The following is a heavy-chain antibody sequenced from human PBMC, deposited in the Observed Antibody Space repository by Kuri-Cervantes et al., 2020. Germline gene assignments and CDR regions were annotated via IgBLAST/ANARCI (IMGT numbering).Heavy chain of an antibody. CDR1: GGSISSSSYY. Sequence: GSLRLSCTVSGGSISSSSYYWGWIRQPPGKGLEWIGSIYYSGSTYYNPSLKSRVTISVDTSKNQFSLKLSSVTAADTAVYYCARLRGECSGGRCYRYYFDYWGQGTLVTVSS. J-gene: IGHJ4*02. V-gene: IGHV4-39*07. D-gene: IGHD2-15*01. CDR3: ARLRGECSGGRCYRYYFDY. CDR2: IYYSGST.